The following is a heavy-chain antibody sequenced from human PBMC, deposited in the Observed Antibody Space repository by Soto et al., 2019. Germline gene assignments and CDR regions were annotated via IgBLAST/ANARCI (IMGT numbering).Heavy chain of an antibody. CDR1: GFTFSSYA. V-gene: IGHV3-30-3*01. CDR3: ARPLYDILTGYYEYCFDY. J-gene: IGHJ4*02. D-gene: IGHD3-9*01. CDR2: ISYDGSNK. Sequence: GGSLRLSCAASGFTFSSYAMHWVRQAPGKGLEWVAVISYDGSNKYYADSVKGRFTISRDNSKNTLYLQMNSLRAEDTAVYYCARPLYDILTGYYEYCFDYWGQGTLVTVSS.